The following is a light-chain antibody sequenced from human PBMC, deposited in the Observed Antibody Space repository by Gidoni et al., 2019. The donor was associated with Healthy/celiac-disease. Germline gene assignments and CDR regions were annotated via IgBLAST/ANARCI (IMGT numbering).Light chain of an antibody. CDR2: DAS. CDR1: QSVSSY. CDR3: QQRSNWPPT. Sequence: SVLTQSTATLSLSPGERATLSCRASQSVSSYLAWYQQKPGQAPRLLIYDASNRATGIPARFSGSGSGTDFTLTISSLEPEDFAVYYCQQRSNWPPTFGGGTKVEIK. J-gene: IGKJ4*01. V-gene: IGKV3-11*01.